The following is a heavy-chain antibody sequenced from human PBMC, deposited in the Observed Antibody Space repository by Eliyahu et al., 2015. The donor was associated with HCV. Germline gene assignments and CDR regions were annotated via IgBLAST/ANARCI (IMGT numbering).Heavy chain of an antibody. CDR3: ASGGGGIAVTGTGGWFDP. J-gene: IGHJ5*02. Sequence: QVQLQXSGPGLVKPSETLSLTCXVPGXSITTYXWSWIRQPPGKGLEWIGYIHYSGSTNNNPSLNSRVTISVDTSKNQFSLHLTSVTAADTAVYYCASGGGGIAVTGTGGWFDPWGQGTLVTVSS. CDR1: GXSITTYX. CDR2: IHYSGST. D-gene: IGHD6-13*01. V-gene: IGHV4-59*01.